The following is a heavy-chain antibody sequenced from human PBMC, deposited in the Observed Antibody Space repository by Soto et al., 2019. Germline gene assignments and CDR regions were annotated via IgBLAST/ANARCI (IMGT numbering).Heavy chain of an antibody. V-gene: IGHV1-46*01. J-gene: IGHJ4*02. Sequence: QVQLVQSGAEVKKPGASVKVSCKASGYTFTRYYVHWVRQAPGQGPEWMGVIDPSGGSTNYSQKLYGIVTMSRATSTSTVNMDFSSLRSEDMAVNYCVRDLATKNVFWGQGTLVTVSS. CDR1: GYTFTRYY. CDR2: IDPSGGST. CDR3: VRDLATKNVF.